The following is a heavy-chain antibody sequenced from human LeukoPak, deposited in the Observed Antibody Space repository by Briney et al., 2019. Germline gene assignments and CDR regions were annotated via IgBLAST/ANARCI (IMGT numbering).Heavy chain of an antibody. Sequence: SETLSLTCTVSGGSISSYYWSWIRQPPGKGLEWIGYIYYSGSTNYNPSLKSRVTISVDTSKNQFSLKLSSVTAADTAVYYCARTGWQREVGATRRHAFDIWGQGTMVTVSS. CDR3: ARTGWQREVGATRRHAFDI. CDR1: GGSISSYY. CDR2: IYYSGST. J-gene: IGHJ3*02. V-gene: IGHV4-59*01. D-gene: IGHD1-26*01.